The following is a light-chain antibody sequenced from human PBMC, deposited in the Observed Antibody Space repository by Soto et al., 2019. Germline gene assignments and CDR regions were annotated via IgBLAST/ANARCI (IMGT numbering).Light chain of an antibody. V-gene: IGKV3-15*01. J-gene: IGKJ1*01. CDR2: AAS. Sequence: EIVMKKSPATLSVYPGERATLSCRASQSVRSNLAWYHQRPGQAPRLLIYAASARATGIPARFSGSGSGTEFTLTISGLQSEDFGLYYCQPYNNWQTFGHVTKVDI. CDR1: QSVRSN. CDR3: QPYNNWQT.